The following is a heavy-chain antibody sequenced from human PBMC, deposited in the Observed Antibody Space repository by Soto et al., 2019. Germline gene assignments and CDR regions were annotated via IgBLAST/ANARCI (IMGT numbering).Heavy chain of an antibody. J-gene: IGHJ4*02. CDR1: GGSFTSNNW. CDR2: IYRTGST. CDR3: ASRDPGTSVDY. V-gene: IGHV4-4*02. D-gene: IGHD1-7*01. Sequence: ETLSLTCAVSGGSFTSNNWWTWVRQPPGQGLEWIGEIYRTGSTNYNPSLKSRVTISLDKSENQFSLKVTSLTAADTAVYYCASRDPGTSVDYWGQGTLVTAPQ.